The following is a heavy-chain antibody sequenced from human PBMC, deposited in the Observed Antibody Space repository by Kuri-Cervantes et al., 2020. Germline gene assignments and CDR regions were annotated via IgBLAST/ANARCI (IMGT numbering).Heavy chain of an antibody. Sequence: GESLKISCAASGFTFSSYSMNWVRQAPGKGLEWVSSISSSSSYIYYADSVKGRFTISRDNAKNSLYLQMNSLRAEDTAVYYCARDARYYGLGGYLFDPWGQGTLVTVSS. CDR2: ISSSSSYI. V-gene: IGHV3-21*04. CDR3: ARDARYYGLGGYLFDP. D-gene: IGHD3-10*01. J-gene: IGHJ5*02. CDR1: GFTFSSYS.